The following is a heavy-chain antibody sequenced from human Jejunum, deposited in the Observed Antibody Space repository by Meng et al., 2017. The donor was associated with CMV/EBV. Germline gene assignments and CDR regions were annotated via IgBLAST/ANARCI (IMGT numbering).Heavy chain of an antibody. J-gene: IGHJ6*02. CDR1: A. CDR3: AKGETSGYCSSTSCFYYYGMDV. V-gene: IGHV3-23*01. CDR2: ISSSGGST. D-gene: IGHD2-2*03. Sequence: AMGWVRQAPGKGREWVSAISSSGGSTYYADSVKGRFTISRDNYKNTLYLQMNSLRVEDSAVYYCAKGETSGYCSSTSCFYYYGMDVWGQGTTVTVSS.